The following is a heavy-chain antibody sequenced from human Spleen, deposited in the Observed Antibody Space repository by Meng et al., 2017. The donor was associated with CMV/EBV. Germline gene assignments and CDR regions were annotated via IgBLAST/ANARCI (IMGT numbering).Heavy chain of an antibody. CDR2: INPSYGST. CDR3: ARDLEESGYIYGMDV. Sequence: ASVKVSCKASGYTFNSYHMHWVRQAPGQGLEWKGIINPSYGSTTYAQKFQGRVTMTRDTSTSTVYMELSSLRSEDTAVYYCARDLEESGYIYGMDVWGQGTTVTVSS. V-gene: IGHV1-46*02. D-gene: IGHD5-12*01. CDR1: GYTFNSYH. J-gene: IGHJ6*02.